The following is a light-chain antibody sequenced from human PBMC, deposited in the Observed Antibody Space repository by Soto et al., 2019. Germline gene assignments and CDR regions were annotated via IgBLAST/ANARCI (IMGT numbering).Light chain of an antibody. CDR1: SSDVGGYNY. CDR2: EVS. CDR3: SSYAGSSSVV. J-gene: IGLJ2*01. V-gene: IGLV2-8*01. Sequence: QSVLTQPPSASGSPGQSVTISCTGTSSDVGGYNYVSWYQQHPGKAPKLMIYEVSKRPSGVPDRFFGSKSGNTASLTVSGLQAEDEADYYCSSYAGSSSVVFGGGTKLTVL.